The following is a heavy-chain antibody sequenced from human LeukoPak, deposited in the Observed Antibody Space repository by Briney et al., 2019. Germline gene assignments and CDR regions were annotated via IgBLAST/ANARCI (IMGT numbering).Heavy chain of an antibody. J-gene: IGHJ4*02. Sequence: ASVKVSCKASGGTFSSYAISWVQQAPGQGLEWMGRIIPILGIANYAQKFQGRVTITADKSTSTAYMELSSLRSEDTAVYYCAREGHDYSRRYYFDYWGQGTLVTVSS. D-gene: IGHD4-11*01. CDR2: IIPILGIA. CDR1: GGTFSSYA. CDR3: AREGHDYSRRYYFDY. V-gene: IGHV1-69*04.